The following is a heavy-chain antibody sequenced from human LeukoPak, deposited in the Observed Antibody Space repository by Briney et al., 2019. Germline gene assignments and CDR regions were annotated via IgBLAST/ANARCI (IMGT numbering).Heavy chain of an antibody. V-gene: IGHV4-39*01. CDR1: GGSISSSNYY. CDR2: IYYSGNT. D-gene: IGHD4-23*01. Sequence: SEALSLTCAVSGGSISSSNYYWGWIRQPPGQGLEWIGSIYYSGNTYYNPSLKSRVTISVDTSKNQFSLKLSSVTATDTAVYYCARANYGGHFDYWGQGTLVTVSS. J-gene: IGHJ4*02. CDR3: ARANYGGHFDY.